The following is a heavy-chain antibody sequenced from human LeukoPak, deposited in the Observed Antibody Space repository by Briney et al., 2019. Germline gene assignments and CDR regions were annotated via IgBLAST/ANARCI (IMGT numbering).Heavy chain of an antibody. V-gene: IGHV4-34*01. CDR1: GGSFSGYY. CDR3: GFWSDAFDI. Sequence: SETLSLTCAVYGGSFSGYYWSWIRQPPGKGLEWIGEINHSGSTNYNPSLMSRVTISVDTSKNQFSLKLSSVTAADTAVYYCGFWSDAFDIWGQGTMVTVSS. D-gene: IGHD3-3*01. CDR2: INHSGST. J-gene: IGHJ3*02.